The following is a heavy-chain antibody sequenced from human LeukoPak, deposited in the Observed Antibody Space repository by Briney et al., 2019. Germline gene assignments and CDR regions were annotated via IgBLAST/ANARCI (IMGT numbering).Heavy chain of an antibody. Sequence: SETLSLTCTVSGGSISSSSYYWGWIRQPPGKGLEWIGTISYSGSTYYNPSLKSRVTISVDTSKNQFSLKVNSVTAADTAVYYCARGRDTVSTPFDYWGQGALVTVSS. J-gene: IGHJ4*02. CDR3: ARGRDTVSTPFDY. CDR1: GGSISSSSYY. V-gene: IGHV4-39*07. CDR2: ISYSGST. D-gene: IGHD2-15*01.